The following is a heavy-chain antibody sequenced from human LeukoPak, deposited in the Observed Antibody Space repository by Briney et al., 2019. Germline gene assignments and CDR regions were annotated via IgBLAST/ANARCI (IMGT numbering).Heavy chain of an antibody. J-gene: IGHJ6*04. V-gene: IGHV4-31*03. D-gene: IGHD2-2*01. CDR1: GGSISSGGYY. CDR3: ARGRARGVVPDADQYGMDV. CDR2: IYYSGST. Sequence: SQTLSLTCTVSGGSISSGGYYWSWIRQPPGKGLEWIGYIYYSGSTYYNPSLKSRVTISVDTSKNQFSLKLSSVTAADTAVYYCARGRARGVVPDADQYGMDVWGEGNTVTASS.